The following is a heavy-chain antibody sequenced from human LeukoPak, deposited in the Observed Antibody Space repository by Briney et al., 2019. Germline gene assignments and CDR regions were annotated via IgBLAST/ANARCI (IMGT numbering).Heavy chain of an antibody. CDR3: ARENGAYCGGDCFPDYFDF. CDR1: GYTFTNYY. D-gene: IGHD2-21*02. CDR2: INPSGTST. J-gene: IGHJ4*02. V-gene: IGHV1-46*01. Sequence: GASVKVSCKASGYTFTNYYMPWVRLAPGQGLEWMGIINPSGTSTSYAQKFQGRVIMTRDTSTSTVYMELSSLRSEDTAVYYCARENGAYCGGDCFPDYFDFWGQGTLVTVSS.